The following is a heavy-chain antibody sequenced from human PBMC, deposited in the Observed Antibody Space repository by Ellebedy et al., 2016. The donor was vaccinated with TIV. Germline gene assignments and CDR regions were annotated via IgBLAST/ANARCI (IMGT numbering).Heavy chain of an antibody. CDR1: GGTFSSYA. V-gene: IGHV1-69*13. J-gene: IGHJ6*02. D-gene: IGHD3-10*01. CDR3: ARDQLGAYYGSGSYLHYYGMDV. Sequence: SVKVSXXASGGTFSSYAISWVRQAPGQGLEWMGGIIPIFGTANYAQKFQGRVTITADESTSTAYMELSSLRSEDTAVYYCARDQLGAYYGSGSYLHYYGMDVWGQGTTVTVSS. CDR2: IIPIFGTA.